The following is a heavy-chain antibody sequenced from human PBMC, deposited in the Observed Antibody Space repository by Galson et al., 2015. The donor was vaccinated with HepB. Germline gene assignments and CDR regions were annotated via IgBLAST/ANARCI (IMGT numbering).Heavy chain of an antibody. CDR3: AILPGSYALFYYYYDDPDV. CDR1: GFTFSSYG. D-gene: IGHD3-16*01. CDR2: ISYDGSNK. V-gene: IGHV3-30*03. J-gene: IGHJ6*02. Sequence: SLRLSCAASGFTFSSYGMHWVRQAPGKGLEWVAVISYDGSNKYFADSVKGRFTISRDNSKNTVYLQMSSLRPEDTAVYYCAILPGSYALFYYYYDDPDVWGQGTTVTVSS.